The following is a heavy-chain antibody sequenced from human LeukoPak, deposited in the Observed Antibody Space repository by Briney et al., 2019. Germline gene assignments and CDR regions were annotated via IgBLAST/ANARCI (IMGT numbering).Heavy chain of an antibody. J-gene: IGHJ6*02. D-gene: IGHD3-9*01. V-gene: IGHV3-21*01. CDR3: ARDSGGDILTGYYGPRGDYGMDV. CDR1: GFTFSSYS. CDR2: ISSSSSYI. Sequence: GGSLRLSCAASGFTFSSYSMNWVRQAPGKGLEWVSSISSSSSYIYYADSVKGRFTISRDNAKNSLYLQMNSLRAEDTAVYYCARDSGGDILTGYYGPRGDYGMDVWGQGTTVTVSS.